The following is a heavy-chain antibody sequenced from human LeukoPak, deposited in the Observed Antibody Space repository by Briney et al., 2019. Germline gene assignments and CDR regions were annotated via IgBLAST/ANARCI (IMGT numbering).Heavy chain of an antibody. D-gene: IGHD6-19*01. Sequence: PSETLSLTCTVSGGPISIGSYHWTWIRQPAGKGLEWIGRIYTSGSTNYNPSLKSRVTISVDTSKNQFSLKLSSVTAADTAVYYCARDFIAVAGIPWFDPWGQGTLVTVSS. CDR2: IYTSGST. J-gene: IGHJ5*02. V-gene: IGHV4-61*02. CDR1: GGPISIGSYH. CDR3: ARDFIAVAGIPWFDP.